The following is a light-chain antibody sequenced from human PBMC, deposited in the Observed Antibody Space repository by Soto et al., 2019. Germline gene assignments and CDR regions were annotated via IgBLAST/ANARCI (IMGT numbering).Light chain of an antibody. V-gene: IGKV3-20*01. CDR2: GAS. CDR3: QQYGSSTGT. J-gene: IGKJ1*01. CDR1: QSVSSSY. Sequence: EIVLTQSPGTLSLSPWEIATLSCRASQSVSSSYLAWYQQKPVQAPRLLIYGASSRATGIPDRFSGSGSGTDFPLTISRLEPEDFAVYYCQQYGSSTGTFGQGTKVDIK.